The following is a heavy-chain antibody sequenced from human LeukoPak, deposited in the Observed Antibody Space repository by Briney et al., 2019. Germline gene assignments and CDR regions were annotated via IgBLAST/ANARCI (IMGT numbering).Heavy chain of an antibody. CDR2: ISAYNGNT. CDR1: GYTFTSYG. J-gene: IGHJ4*02. D-gene: IGHD1-26*01. Sequence: ASVKVSCKAPGYTFTSYGISWVRQAPGQGLEWMGWISAYNGNTNYAQKLQGRVTMTTDTSTSTAYMELRSLRSDDTAVYYCARGLESIVGASHLDYWGQGTLVTVSS. CDR3: ARGLESIVGASHLDY. V-gene: IGHV1-18*01.